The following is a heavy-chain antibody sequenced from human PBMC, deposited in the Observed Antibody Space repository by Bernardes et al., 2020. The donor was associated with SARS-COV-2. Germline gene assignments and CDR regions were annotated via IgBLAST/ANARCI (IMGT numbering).Heavy chain of an antibody. V-gene: IGHV1-2*02. CDR1: GYTFTGYY. Sequence: ASVKVSCKASGYTFTGYYMHWVRQAPGQGLEWMGWITPNSGGTTYAQKFQGRVTMTRDTSISTAYMELSRLRSDDTAVYYCARDNTMVRGVIIISYYGMDVWGQGTTVTVSS. D-gene: IGHD3-10*01. J-gene: IGHJ6*02. CDR3: ARDNTMVRGVIIISYYGMDV. CDR2: ITPNSGGT.